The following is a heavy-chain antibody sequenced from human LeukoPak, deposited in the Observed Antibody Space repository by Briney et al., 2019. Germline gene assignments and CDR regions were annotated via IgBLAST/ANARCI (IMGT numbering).Heavy chain of an antibody. CDR2: ISYDGSNR. CDR3: ARRSGSYYIQYYFDY. Sequence: PGGSLRLSCAASGFTFSSYAMHWVRQAPGEGLEWVAVISYDGSNRYYADSVKGRFTISRDNSQNTLYLRMNSLTADDTAVYYCARRSGSYYIQYYFDYWGQGTLVTVSS. CDR1: GFTFSSYA. J-gene: IGHJ4*02. D-gene: IGHD3-10*01. V-gene: IGHV3-30*04.